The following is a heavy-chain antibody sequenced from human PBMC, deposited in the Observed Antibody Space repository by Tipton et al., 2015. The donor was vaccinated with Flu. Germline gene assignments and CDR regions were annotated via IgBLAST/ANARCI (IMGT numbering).Heavy chain of an antibody. V-gene: IGHV1-69*01. CDR1: GGTFSSYS. Sequence: QVQLVQSGAEARKPGSSVKVSCKASGGTFSSYSVSWVRQAPGHGLEWMGGIIPLFGPANYAQKFQGRVTITADESATLVQMELSNLRSEDTAVYYWARDRETATVPKVMGGGRTFASWGQGTLLTVSS. CDR3: ARDRETATVPKVMGGGRTFAS. J-gene: IGHJ4*02. CDR2: IIPLFGPA. D-gene: IGHD3-16*01.